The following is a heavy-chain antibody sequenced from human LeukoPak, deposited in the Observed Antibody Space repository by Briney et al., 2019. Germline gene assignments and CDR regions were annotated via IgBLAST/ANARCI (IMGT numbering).Heavy chain of an antibody. CDR3: ARTSGTYYEFDY. D-gene: IGHD1-26*01. CDR2: IGTAGDT. J-gene: IGHJ4*02. V-gene: IGHV3-13*04. CDR1: GFTFSSYD. Sequence: GGSLRLSCAASGFTFSSYDMHWVRQATGKGLEWVSAIGTAGDTYYPVSVKGRFTISRENAKNSLYLQMNSLRAGDTAVYYCARTSGTYYEFDYWGQGTLVTVSS.